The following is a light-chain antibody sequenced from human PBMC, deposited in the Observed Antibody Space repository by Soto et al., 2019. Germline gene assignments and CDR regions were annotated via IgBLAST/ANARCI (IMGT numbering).Light chain of an antibody. V-gene: IGLV3-9*01. J-gene: IGLJ1*01. Sequence: SYELTQPLSVSVALGQTARITCGGDDIGSYSVHWYQQKSGQAPVVVIYRDNKRPSGIPERFSGSNSGNTATLTISGAQAADEADYYCQVWYSGTVFGTGTKLTVL. CDR3: QVWYSGTV. CDR1: DIGSYS. CDR2: RDN.